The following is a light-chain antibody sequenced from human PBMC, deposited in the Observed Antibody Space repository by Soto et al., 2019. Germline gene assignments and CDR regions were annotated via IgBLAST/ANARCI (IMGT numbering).Light chain of an antibody. V-gene: IGLV2-11*02. CDR1: SGDVGRFNR. CDR2: DVT. Sequence: QSVLTQPRSVSVSPGQSVTISCTGASGDVGRFNRVSWYQQRPGKAPKVIIYDVTQRPSGVPDRFSGAKSGTSASLASTGLQAEDEADYYCQSYDSSLSGYVFGTGTKVTVL. CDR3: QSYDSSLSGYV. J-gene: IGLJ1*01.